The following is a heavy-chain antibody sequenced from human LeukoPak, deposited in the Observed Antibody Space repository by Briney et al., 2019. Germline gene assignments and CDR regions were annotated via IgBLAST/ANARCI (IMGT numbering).Heavy chain of an antibody. Sequence: QPGGSLRLSCAASGFTFSNYGMHWVRQAPGKGLEWVAVISYDGSNKYYADSVKGRFTISRDNSKNTLYLQMNSLRAEDTAVFFCAKSRGTYFLYFDYWGPGTLVSVSS. CDR2: ISYDGSNK. J-gene: IGHJ4*02. CDR1: GFTFSNYG. D-gene: IGHD1-26*01. CDR3: AKSRGTYFLYFDY. V-gene: IGHV3-30*18.